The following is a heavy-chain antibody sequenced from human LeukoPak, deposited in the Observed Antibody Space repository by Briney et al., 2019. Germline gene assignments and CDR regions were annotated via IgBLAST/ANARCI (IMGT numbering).Heavy chain of an antibody. J-gene: IGHJ4*02. CDR2: IYPGDSDT. CDR1: GYRFTTYW. D-gene: IGHD3-16*01. CDR3: ANGLKPYYFDY. V-gene: IGHV5-51*01. Sequence: EESLKISCKGSGYRFTTYWIGWVRQMPGKGLEWMGIIYPGDSDTRYSPSFQGQVTISADKSISTAYLQWSSLKASDTAMYYCANGLKPYYFDYRGQGTLVTVSS.